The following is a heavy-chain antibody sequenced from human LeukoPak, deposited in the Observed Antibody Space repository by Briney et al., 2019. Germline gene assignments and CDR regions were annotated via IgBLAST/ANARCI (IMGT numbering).Heavy chain of an antibody. V-gene: IGHV3-7*01. CDR2: IKQDGSEK. CDR1: GFTFSSYW. J-gene: IGHJ6*03. CDR3: ARDRWGYDFWSGYYYYMDV. Sequence: GGSLRLSCAASGFTFSSYWMSWVRQAPGKGLEWVANIKQDGSEKYYVDSVKGRFTISRDNAKNSLYLQMNSLRAEDTAVYYCARDRWGYDFWSGYYYYMDVWGKGTTVTVSS. D-gene: IGHD3-3*01.